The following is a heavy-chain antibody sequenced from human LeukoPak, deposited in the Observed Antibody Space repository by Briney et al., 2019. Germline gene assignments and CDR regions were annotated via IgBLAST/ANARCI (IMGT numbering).Heavy chain of an antibody. CDR2: ISSSSSYI. D-gene: IGHD5-18*01. J-gene: IGHJ4*02. V-gene: IGHV3-21*01. CDR3: ARDPETYNYGYFDY. CDR1: GFTFSSYS. Sequence: GGSLRLSCAASGFTFSSYSMNWVRQVPGKGLEWVSSISSSSSYIYYAGSVKGRFTISKDNAKNSLYLQMNSLRAEDTAVYYCARDPETYNYGYFDYWGQGTLVTVSS.